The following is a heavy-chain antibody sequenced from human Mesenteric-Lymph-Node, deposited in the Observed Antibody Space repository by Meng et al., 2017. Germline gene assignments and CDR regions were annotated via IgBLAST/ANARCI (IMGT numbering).Heavy chain of an antibody. CDR3: ASSLASLAAAGWDFDAFDI. D-gene: IGHD6-13*01. Sequence: SETLSLTCAVYGGSFTNYYWTWIRQSPGKGLEWLGKISHTGTTNYNPSLKSRVSISVDTSKSQFSLKLSSVAAADTAVYYCASSLASLAAAGWDFDAFDIWGQGTMVTVSS. CDR1: GGSFTNYY. J-gene: IGHJ3*02. CDR2: ISHTGTT. V-gene: IGHV4-34*01.